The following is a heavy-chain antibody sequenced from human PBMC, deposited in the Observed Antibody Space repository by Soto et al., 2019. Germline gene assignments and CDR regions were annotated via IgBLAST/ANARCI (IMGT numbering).Heavy chain of an antibody. Sequence: GGSLRLSCAASGFTFSSYWMSWVRQAPGKGLEWVANIKPDGSEKYYVDSVRGRFTISRDNVENSLNLQMNSLRAEDAALYYCARDEARPLGYWGQGTLVTVS. D-gene: IGHD6-6*01. CDR1: GFTFSSYW. CDR2: IKPDGSEK. CDR3: ARDEARPLGY. J-gene: IGHJ4*02. V-gene: IGHV3-7*01.